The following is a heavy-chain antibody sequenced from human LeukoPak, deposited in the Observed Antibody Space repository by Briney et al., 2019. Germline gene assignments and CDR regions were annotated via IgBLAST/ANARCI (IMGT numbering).Heavy chain of an antibody. Sequence: ASVKVSCKASGYTFTSYGISWVRQAPGQRLEWMGWISAYNGNTNYAQKLQGRVTMTTDTSTSTAYMELRSLRSDDTAVYYCARGVRYCSGGSCYYFDYWGQGTLVTVSS. J-gene: IGHJ4*02. CDR3: ARGVRYCSGGSCYYFDY. V-gene: IGHV1-18*01. CDR1: GYTFTSYG. CDR2: ISAYNGNT. D-gene: IGHD2-15*01.